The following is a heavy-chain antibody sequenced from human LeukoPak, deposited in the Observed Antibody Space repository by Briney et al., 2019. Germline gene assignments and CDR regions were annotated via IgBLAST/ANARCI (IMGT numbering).Heavy chain of an antibody. CDR3: ARGNILMVPGHGFDY. Sequence: GGSLRLSCAASGFTFSSYAMHWVRQAPGKGRECGSVILYEGSKKYYPDSVKGRFTISRANSKNTLNLQMNSLRAEDTAVYYCARGNILMVPGHGFDYWGQGTLVTVSS. CDR2: ILYEGSKK. V-gene: IGHV3-30*04. D-gene: IGHD3-10*01. J-gene: IGHJ4*02. CDR1: GFTFSSYA.